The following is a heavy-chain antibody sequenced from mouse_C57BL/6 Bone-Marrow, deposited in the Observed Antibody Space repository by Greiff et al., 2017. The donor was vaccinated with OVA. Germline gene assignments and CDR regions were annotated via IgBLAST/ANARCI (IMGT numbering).Heavy chain of an antibody. D-gene: IGHD2-3*01. Sequence: EVMLVESGAELVRPGASVKLSCTASGFNIKDDYMHWVKQRPEKGLEWIGWIDPENGDTEYASKFQGKATITADTSSNTAYLQLSSLTSEDTAVYYCTSIYEDFDYWGQGTTLTVSS. CDR2: IDPENGDT. J-gene: IGHJ2*01. V-gene: IGHV14-4*01. CDR1: GFNIKDDY. CDR3: TSIYEDFDY.